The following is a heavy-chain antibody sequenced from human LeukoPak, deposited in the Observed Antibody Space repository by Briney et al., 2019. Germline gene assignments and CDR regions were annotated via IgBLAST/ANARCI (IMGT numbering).Heavy chain of an antibody. J-gene: IGHJ6*02. CDR2: ISSSGSTI. V-gene: IGHV3-48*03. Sequence: GGSLRLSCAASGFTFSSYEMNWVRQAPGKGLEWVSYISSSGSTIYYADSVKGRFTISRDNAKNSLYLQMNSLRAEDTAVYYCARADNNHFAYCGVVCHGGMDVWGQGTTVTVSS. CDR3: ARADNNHFAYCGVVCHGGMDV. CDR1: GFTFSSYE. D-gene: IGHD2-21*01.